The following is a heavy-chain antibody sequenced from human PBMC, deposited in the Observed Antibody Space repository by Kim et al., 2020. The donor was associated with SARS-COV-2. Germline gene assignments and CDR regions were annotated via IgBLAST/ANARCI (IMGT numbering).Heavy chain of an antibody. V-gene: IGHV5-10-1*01. CDR2: IDPSDSYT. CDR3: ARYCSSTSCDIYGMDV. CDR1: GYSFTSYW. Sequence: GESLKISCKGSGYSFTSYWISWVRQMPGKGLEWMGRIDPSDSYTNYSPSFQGHVTISADKSISTAYLQWSSLKASDTAMYYCARYCSSTSCDIYGMDVWGQGTTVTVSS. D-gene: IGHD2-2*01. J-gene: IGHJ6*02.